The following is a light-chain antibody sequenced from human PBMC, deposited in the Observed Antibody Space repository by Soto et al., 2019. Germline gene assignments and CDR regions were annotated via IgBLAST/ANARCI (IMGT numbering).Light chain of an antibody. CDR1: SRDVGGYNY. J-gene: IGLJ2*01. V-gene: IGLV2-14*01. Sequence: QSALTQPASVSGSPGQSITISCTGTSRDVGGYNYVSWYQQHPGKAPKLMIYEVSNRPSGVSNRFSGSKSGNTASLTISGLQAEDEADYYCSSYTSSSISYVGFVGGTKLTVL. CDR3: SSYTSSSISYVG. CDR2: EVS.